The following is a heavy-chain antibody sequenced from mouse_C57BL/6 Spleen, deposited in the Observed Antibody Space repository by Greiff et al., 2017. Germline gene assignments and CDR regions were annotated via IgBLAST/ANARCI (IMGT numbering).Heavy chain of an antibody. J-gene: IGHJ2*01. D-gene: IGHD2-3*01. CDR2: IYPGDGDT. CDR1: GYAFSSSW. CDR3: ARGFYDGYQYYFDY. Sequence: QVQLKESGPELVKPGASVKISCKASGYAFSSSWMNWVKQRPGKGLEWIGRIYPGDGDTNYNGKFKGKATLTADTSSSTAYMQLSSLTSEDSAVYFCARGFYDGYQYYFDYWGQGTTLTVSS. V-gene: IGHV1-82*01.